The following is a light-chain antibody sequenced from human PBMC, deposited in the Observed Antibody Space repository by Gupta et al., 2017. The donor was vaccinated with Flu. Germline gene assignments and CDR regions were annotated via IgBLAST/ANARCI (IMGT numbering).Light chain of an antibody. V-gene: IGLV2-11*01. CDR1: TNDVGSYNR. Sequence: QSAPTQPRSVSGSPGQSVTISCTGTTNDVGSYNRVSWYEQRPGKAPKLILYEVTKRPSGVPDRFSGSKSGNTASLTISGLQADEEADYYCSSHAGSSTWVFGTGTTVTVL. CDR3: SSHAGSSTWV. J-gene: IGLJ1*01. CDR2: EVT.